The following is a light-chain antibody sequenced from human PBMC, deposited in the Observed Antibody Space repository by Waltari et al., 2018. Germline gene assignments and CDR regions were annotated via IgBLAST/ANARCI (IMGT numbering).Light chain of an antibody. J-gene: IGKJ2*01. CDR1: QSVSSN. V-gene: IGKV3-15*01. CDR2: DAS. Sequence: EIVMTQSPATLSVSPGERATLPCRASQSVSSNLAWYQQKPGQAPGLLIYDASTRATGIPARFSGSGSGTEFTLTISSLQSEDFAVYYCQQYNNWPPYTFGQGTKLEIK. CDR3: QQYNNWPPYT.